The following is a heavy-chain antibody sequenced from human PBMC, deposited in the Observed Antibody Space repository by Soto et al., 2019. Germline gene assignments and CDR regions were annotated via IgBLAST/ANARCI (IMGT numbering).Heavy chain of an antibody. CDR2: IYYSGST. CDR3: ARIYDSSGYYYWYFDL. D-gene: IGHD3-22*01. CDR1: GGSISSSSYY. V-gene: IGHV4-39*01. Sequence: QLQLQESGPGLVKPSETLSLTCTVSGGSISSSSYYWGWIRQPPGKGLEWIGSIYYSGSTYYNPSLKSRVTISVDTSKNQFSLKLGSVTAADTAVYYCARIYDSSGYYYWYFDLWGRGTLVTVSS. J-gene: IGHJ2*01.